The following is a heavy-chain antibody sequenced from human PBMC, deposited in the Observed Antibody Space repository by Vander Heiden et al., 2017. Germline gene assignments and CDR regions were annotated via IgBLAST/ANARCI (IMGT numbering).Heavy chain of an antibody. Sequence: EVRLVESGGGLVQPGGSLTLSGAASGLTFTDSAIHWVRQPSGKGLEWVGRTGTKDETYATSYAASVRGRFTIFRDHSDNTAYLQMNSLKTEDTAVYYCTRDAGDYNWLDPWGQGTLVTVSS. D-gene: IGHD4-17*01. CDR2: TGTKDETYAT. J-gene: IGHJ5*02. CDR3: TRDAGDYNWLDP. V-gene: IGHV3-73*02. CDR1: GLTFTDSA.